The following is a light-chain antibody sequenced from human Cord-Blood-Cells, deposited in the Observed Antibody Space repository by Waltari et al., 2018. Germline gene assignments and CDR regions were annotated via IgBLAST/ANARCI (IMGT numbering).Light chain of an antibody. Sequence: DIQMTQSPSSLSASVGDRVTITCRASQSISSYLIWYQQKPGKAPKLLIYAASSLQSGVPSRFSGSGSGTDFTLTISSLQPEDFATYYCQQSYSTPYTFGQGTKPEIK. J-gene: IGKJ2*01. CDR3: QQSYSTPYT. CDR2: AAS. CDR1: QSISSY. V-gene: IGKV1-39*01.